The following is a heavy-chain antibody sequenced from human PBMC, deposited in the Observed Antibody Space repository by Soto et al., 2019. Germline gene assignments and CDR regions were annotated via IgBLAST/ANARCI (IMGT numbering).Heavy chain of an antibody. V-gene: IGHV3-33*01. D-gene: IGHD1-26*01. CDR3: ARDRANSGSYYYYYGMDV. CDR1: GFTFSSYG. J-gene: IGHJ6*02. Sequence: GESLKISCAASGFTFSSYGMHWVRQAPGKGLEWVAVIWYDGSNKYYADSVKGRFTISRDNSKNTLYLQMNSLRAEDTAVYYCARDRANSGSYYYYYGMDVWGQGTTVTVSS. CDR2: IWYDGSNK.